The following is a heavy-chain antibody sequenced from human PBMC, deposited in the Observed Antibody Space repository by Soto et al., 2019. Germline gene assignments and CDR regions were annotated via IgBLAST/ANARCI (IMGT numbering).Heavy chain of an antibody. CDR3: AKAWNYGSGSYPYRL. D-gene: IGHD3-10*01. Sequence: EVQLLESGGGLVQPGGSLRLSCAASGFTFSSYAMSWVRQAPGKGLEWVSAISGSGGSTYYADSVKGRFPISRDNSKNTLYLQMNSLRAEDTAVYYCAKAWNYGSGSYPYRLWGQGTLVTVSS. J-gene: IGHJ4*02. CDR2: ISGSGGST. V-gene: IGHV3-23*01. CDR1: GFTFSSYA.